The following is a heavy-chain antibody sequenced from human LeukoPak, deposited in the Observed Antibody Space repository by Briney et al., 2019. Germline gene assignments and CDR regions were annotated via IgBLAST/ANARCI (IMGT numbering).Heavy chain of an antibody. J-gene: IGHJ4*02. V-gene: IGHV1-18*01. CDR2: ISAYNGNT. D-gene: IGHD3-22*01. CDR3: ARLSGSYYDSSGYYGSFDY. Sequence: ASVKVSCKASGYTFTSYGISWVRQAPGQGLGWMGWISAYNGNTNYAQKLQGRVTMTTDTSTSTAYMELRSLRSDDTAVYYCARLSGSYYDSSGYYGSFDYWGQGTLVTVSS. CDR1: GYTFTSYG.